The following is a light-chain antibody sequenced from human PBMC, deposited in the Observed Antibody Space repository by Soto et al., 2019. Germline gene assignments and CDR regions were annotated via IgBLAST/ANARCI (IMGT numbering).Light chain of an antibody. CDR3: QQYGSSPPLS. V-gene: IGKV3D-15*01. CDR1: QSVSSN. CDR2: DVS. J-gene: IGKJ4*01. Sequence: EIVMTQSPATLSVSPGERATLSCRASQSVSSNLAWYQQKPGQAPRLLVYDVSNRAPGVPARFSGSGSETDFTLTISSLGPEDFAVYYCQQYGSSPPLSFGGGTKVDIK.